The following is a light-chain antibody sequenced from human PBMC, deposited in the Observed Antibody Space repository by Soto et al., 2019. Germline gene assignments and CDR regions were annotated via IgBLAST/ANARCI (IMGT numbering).Light chain of an antibody. Sequence: QSVLTQPPSASGSPGQSITISCTGTISDIGSYNYVSWYQQHPGKAPKLMIFGVSNRPSGVSNRFSGSKSDNTASLTISGLQAEDEAFYYCSSYTTKKSLLFGGGTQLTVL. CDR1: ISDIGSYNY. CDR2: GVS. CDR3: SSYTTKKSLL. J-gene: IGLJ2*01. V-gene: IGLV2-14*03.